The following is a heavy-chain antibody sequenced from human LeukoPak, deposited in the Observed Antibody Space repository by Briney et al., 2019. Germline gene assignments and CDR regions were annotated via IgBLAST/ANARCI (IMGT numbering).Heavy chain of an antibody. J-gene: IGHJ4*02. Sequence: GGSLRLSCAASGFTFSSYSMNWVRQAPGKGLEWVSYISSSSSTIYYADSVKGRFTVSRDNAKNSLYLQLNSLRAEDTAVYYCASGGSSWFFDHWGQGTLVTVSS. V-gene: IGHV3-48*01. CDR1: GFTFSSYS. D-gene: IGHD6-13*01. CDR3: ASGGSSWFFDH. CDR2: ISSSSSTI.